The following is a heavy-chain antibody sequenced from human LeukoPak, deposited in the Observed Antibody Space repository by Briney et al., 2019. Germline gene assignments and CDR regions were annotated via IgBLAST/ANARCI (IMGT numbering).Heavy chain of an antibody. Sequence: PSETLSLTCTVSGGSISGYFWSWIRQPPGKGLEWIGYMYYSGSTNYNPSLKSRVTISVDTSKNQLSLKLSSVTAADTAVYYCARSTSGYEIDYWGQGTLVTVSS. D-gene: IGHD5-12*01. V-gene: IGHV4-59*01. CDR1: GGSISGYF. J-gene: IGHJ4*02. CDR2: MYYSGST. CDR3: ARSTSGYEIDY.